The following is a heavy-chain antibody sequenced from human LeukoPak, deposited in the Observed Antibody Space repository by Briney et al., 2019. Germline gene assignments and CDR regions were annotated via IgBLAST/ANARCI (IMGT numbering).Heavy chain of an antibody. CDR2: ISSSSGYI. D-gene: IGHD6-13*01. V-gene: IGHV3-21*01. CDR1: GFTFSSCS. J-gene: IGHJ3*02. Sequence: GGSLRLSCAASGFTFSSCSLNRVRQAPGKGLEWISFISSSSGYISYADSVKGRFTISRDNAKDSVYLQMNSLRAEDTAVYYCARDLSNWSLDAFDIWGQGTMVTVSS. CDR3: ARDLSNWSLDAFDI.